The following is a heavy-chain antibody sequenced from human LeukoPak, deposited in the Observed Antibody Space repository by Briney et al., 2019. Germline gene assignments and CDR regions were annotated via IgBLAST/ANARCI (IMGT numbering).Heavy chain of an antibody. CDR1: GFTFSSAW. D-gene: IGHD2-21*02. CDR2: VKSKADGETT. Sequence: GGSLRLSCAASGFTFSSAWMSWVRQAPGKGLEWVGRVKSKADGETTHYAAPVKDRFTISRDDSRNTQCLQMNNLKTEDTAVYYCTADWPGDSYPFDYWGQGTLVTVSS. J-gene: IGHJ4*02. CDR3: TADWPGDSYPFDY. V-gene: IGHV3-15*01.